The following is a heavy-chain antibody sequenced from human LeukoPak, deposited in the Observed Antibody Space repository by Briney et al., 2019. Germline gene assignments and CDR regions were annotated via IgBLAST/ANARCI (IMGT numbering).Heavy chain of an antibody. CDR3: ARVGSIVAAHYYFDF. D-gene: IGHD1-26*01. V-gene: IGHV4-38-2*02. CDR2: VYRSGST. CDR1: GYSIKGGYY. Sequence: PSETLSLTCSVSGYSIKGGYYWSWIRQSPGKGPEWIGSVYRSGSTSYSPSLQSRVSISVDTPKNQFSLTLTAVTAADTAVHCARVGSIVAAHYYFDFWGQGILVTVSS. J-gene: IGHJ4*02.